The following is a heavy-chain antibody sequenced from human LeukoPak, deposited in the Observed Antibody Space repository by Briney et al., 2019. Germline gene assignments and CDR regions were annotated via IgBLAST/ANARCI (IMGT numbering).Heavy chain of an antibody. J-gene: IGHJ4*02. Sequence: PSETLSLTCTVSGGSISSGDYYWSWIRQPPGKGLEWIGYIYYSGSTYYNPSLKSRVTISVDTSKNQFSLKLSSVTAADTAVYYCARVGGYAGAVDYWGQGTLVPVSS. CDR1: GGSISSGDYY. CDR2: IYYSGST. V-gene: IGHV4-30-4*01. D-gene: IGHD5-12*01. CDR3: ARVGGYAGAVDY.